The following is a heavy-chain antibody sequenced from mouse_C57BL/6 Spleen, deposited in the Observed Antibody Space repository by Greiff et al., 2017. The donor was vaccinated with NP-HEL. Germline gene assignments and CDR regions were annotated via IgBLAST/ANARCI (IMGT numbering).Heavy chain of an antibody. D-gene: IGHD1-1*01. CDR1: GYTFTDYY. V-gene: IGHV1-26*01. CDR2: INPNNGGT. J-gene: IGHJ2*01. Sequence: VQLQQSGPELVKPGASVKISCKASGYTFTDYYMNWVKQSHGKSLEWIGDINPNNGGTSYNQKFKGKATLTVDKSSSTAYMELRSLTSEDSAVYYCARCDYGSIHFDYWGQGTTLTVSS. CDR3: ARCDYGSIHFDY.